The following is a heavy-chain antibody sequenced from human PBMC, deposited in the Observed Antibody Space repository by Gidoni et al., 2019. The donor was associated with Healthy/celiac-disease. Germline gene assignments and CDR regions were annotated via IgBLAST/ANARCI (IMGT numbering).Heavy chain of an antibody. CDR2: IHHSGST. D-gene: IGHD3-10*01. J-gene: IGHJ4*02. CDR1: GRSISSYY. V-gene: IGHV4-59*08. Sequence: QVQLQESGPGLVKPSETLSHTCTVSGRSISSYYWIWIRQPPGKGLEWIGYIHHSGSTNYNPSLKSRIPISVDTSKNQFSLKLGSVTAADTAVYYCAGSQSLLWFGELSYFDYWGQGTLVTVSS. CDR3: AGSQSLLWFGELSYFDY.